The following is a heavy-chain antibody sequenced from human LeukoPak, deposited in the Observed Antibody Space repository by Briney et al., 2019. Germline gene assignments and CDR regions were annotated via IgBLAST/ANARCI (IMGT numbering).Heavy chain of an antibody. CDR3: ARLYYDSSGYYYLDY. J-gene: IGHJ4*02. Sequence: GESLKISCKGSGYTFTGYYMHWVRQAPGQGLEWMGWINPNSGGTNYAQKFQGRVTMTRDTSISTAYMELSRLRSDDTAVYYCARLYYDSSGYYYLDYWGQGTLVTVSS. CDR2: INPNSGGT. V-gene: IGHV1-2*02. CDR1: GYTFTGYY. D-gene: IGHD3-22*01.